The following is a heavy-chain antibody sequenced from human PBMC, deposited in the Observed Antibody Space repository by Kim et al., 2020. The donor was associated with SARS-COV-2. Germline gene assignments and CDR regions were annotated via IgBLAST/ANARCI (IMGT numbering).Heavy chain of an antibody. CDR3: AKTGQLDY. CDR2: GAAK. Sequence: GAAKSYADSVEGRLTISRDNSKNTLSLHMNSLRAEDTALYYCAKTGQLDYWGQGTLVTVSS. J-gene: IGHJ4*02. V-gene: IGHV3-23*01. D-gene: IGHD6-13*01.